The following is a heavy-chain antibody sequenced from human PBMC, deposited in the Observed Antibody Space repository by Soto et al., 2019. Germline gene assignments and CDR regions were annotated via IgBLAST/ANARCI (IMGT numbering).Heavy chain of an antibody. D-gene: IGHD5-12*01. V-gene: IGHV3-30-3*01. Sequence: GGSLRLSCAASGFTFSSYAMHWVRQAPGKGLEWVAVISYDGSNKYYADSVKGRFTISRDNSKNTLSLQMNSLSAEDTAIYYCAKDSGFLEVADPDDSWGHGTLVTVSS. J-gene: IGHJ5*01. CDR3: AKDSGFLEVADPDDS. CDR2: ISYDGSNK. CDR1: GFTFSSYA.